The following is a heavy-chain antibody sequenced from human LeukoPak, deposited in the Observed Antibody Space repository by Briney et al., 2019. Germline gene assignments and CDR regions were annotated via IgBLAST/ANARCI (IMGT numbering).Heavy chain of an antibody. D-gene: IGHD3-22*01. CDR3: ARRSGNYPYFFDY. J-gene: IGHJ4*02. CDR2: IYYSGST. Sequence: SETLSLTCTVSLGSISNHYWSWIRQPPGRGLEWIGYIYYSGSTNYNPSLKSRVTISVDTSKNQFFLKLNSVSAADTAVYYCARRSGNYPYFFDYWGQGTLVTVSS. CDR1: LGSISNHY. V-gene: IGHV4-59*11.